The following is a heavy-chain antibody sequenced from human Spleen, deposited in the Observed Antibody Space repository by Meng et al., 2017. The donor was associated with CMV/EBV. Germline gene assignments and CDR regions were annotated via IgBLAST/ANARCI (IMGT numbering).Heavy chain of an antibody. D-gene: IGHD3-22*01. V-gene: IGHV5-51*01. Sequence: GGSLRLSCKGSGYTFFNYWIGWVRQMPGKGLEWMGIIYPGDSDTRYSPSFQVQVTISVDKSINTAYLRWSSLKASDSAIYYCARQGNYYDSSGYSPFDRWGQGTLVTVSS. CDR1: GYTFFNYW. CDR2: IYPGDSDT. CDR3: ARQGNYYDSSGYSPFDR. J-gene: IGHJ4*02.